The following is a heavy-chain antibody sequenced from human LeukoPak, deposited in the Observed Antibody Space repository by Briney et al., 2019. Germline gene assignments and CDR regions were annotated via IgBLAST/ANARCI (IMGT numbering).Heavy chain of an antibody. J-gene: IGHJ4*02. D-gene: IGHD5-24*01. V-gene: IGHV3-33*01. CDR1: GFTFSSYG. CDR2: IWSDGSCK. Sequence: GRSLRLSCAASGFTFSSYGFHWVRQAPGKGLEWVAVIWSDGSCKYYADSVKGRFTISRDDSKNTLYLQMNSLRAEDTAVYYCARDFSLQLFDYWGQGTLVTVFS. CDR3: ARDFSLQLFDY.